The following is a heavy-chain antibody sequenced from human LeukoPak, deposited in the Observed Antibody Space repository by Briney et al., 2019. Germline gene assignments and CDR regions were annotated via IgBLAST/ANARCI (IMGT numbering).Heavy chain of an antibody. CDR3: ARGGHSSFDY. D-gene: IGHD3-16*01. J-gene: IGHJ4*02. CDR1: GFTFSNFW. CDR2: ITSDGSNI. V-gene: IGHV3-74*01. Sequence: GGALRLSCAASGFTFSNFWLHWVRQAPGKGLEWVSRITSDGSNINYADSVQGRFTISRDNAKNTLYLQMNSLRAEDTAVYYCARGGHSSFDYWGQGALVTVSS.